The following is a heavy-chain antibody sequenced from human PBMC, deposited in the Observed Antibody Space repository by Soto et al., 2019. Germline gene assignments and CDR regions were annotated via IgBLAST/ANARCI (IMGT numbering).Heavy chain of an antibody. Sequence: GGSLRLSCAASGFTFSSYWMSWVRQAPGKGLEWVANIKQDGSEKYYVDSVKGRFTISRDNAKNSLYLQMNILRAEDTVLYYWARGGPERANTAEDAFDIGGQGTWVTFSS. D-gene: IGHD4-17*01. J-gene: IGHJ3*02. CDR1: GFTFSSYW. CDR3: ARGGPERANTAEDAFDI. V-gene: IGHV3-7*04. CDR2: IKQDGSEK.